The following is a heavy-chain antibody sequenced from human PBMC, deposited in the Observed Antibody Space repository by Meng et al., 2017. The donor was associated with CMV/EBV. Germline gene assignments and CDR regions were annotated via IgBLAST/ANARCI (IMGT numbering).Heavy chain of an antibody. V-gene: IGHV3-30*02. J-gene: IGHJ6*02. Sequence: GESLKTSCAASGFTFSNYGMHWVRQAPGKGLEWVAFIRYDGSNKYYADSVKGRFTISRDNSKNTLYLQMNSLRAQDTAIYFCAKDRMVRVYGMDVWGHGTTVTVSS. CDR3: AKDRMVRVYGMDV. D-gene: IGHD3-10*01. CDR1: GFTFSNYG. CDR2: IRYDGSNK.